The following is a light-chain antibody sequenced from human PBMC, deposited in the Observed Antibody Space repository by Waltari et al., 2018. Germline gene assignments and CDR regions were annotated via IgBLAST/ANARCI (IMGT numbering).Light chain of an antibody. Sequence: DIVMTQSPDSLAVSLGERATINCKSSQSVLYSSNNKNYLAWYQQKPGQPPKLLIYWASTRESGVPDRFSGSGSGTEFTLTISSLQSDDFAVYYCQQRSNWPPTFGQGTRLEIK. CDR3: QQRSNWPPT. V-gene: IGKV4-1*01. J-gene: IGKJ5*01. CDR1: QSVLYSSNNKNY. CDR2: WAS.